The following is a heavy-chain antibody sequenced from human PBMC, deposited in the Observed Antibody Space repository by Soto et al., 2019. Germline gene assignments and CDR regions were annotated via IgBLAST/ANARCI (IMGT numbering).Heavy chain of an antibody. V-gene: IGHV4-39*01. Sequence: SETLSLTCTVSVGSISSSSYYWGWIRQPPGKGLEWIGSLYFSGSTYYNPSLKSRVTISVDTSKNQFSLKLSSVTAADTAVYYCARAQYYYDSSGNPMFDYWGQGTLVTVSS. CDR3: ARAQYYYDSSGNPMFDY. D-gene: IGHD3-22*01. CDR1: VGSISSSSYY. CDR2: LYFSGST. J-gene: IGHJ4*02.